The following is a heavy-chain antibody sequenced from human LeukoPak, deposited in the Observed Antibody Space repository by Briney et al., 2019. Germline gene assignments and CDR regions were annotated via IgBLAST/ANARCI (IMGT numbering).Heavy chain of an antibody. D-gene: IGHD6-6*01. V-gene: IGHV3-48*03. CDR2: ISISGTTI. J-gene: IGHJ3*01. Sequence: GGALRLSCAPSGVTFSANEMNWVGQAPGKGGEWGSYISISGTTIDYADSVKGRFTISTDNATNSLYLQMNCLRVAAMAVYYCAREGLWGAARDAFDLWGQGTMVTVSS. CDR1: GVTFSANE. CDR3: AREGLWGAARDAFDL.